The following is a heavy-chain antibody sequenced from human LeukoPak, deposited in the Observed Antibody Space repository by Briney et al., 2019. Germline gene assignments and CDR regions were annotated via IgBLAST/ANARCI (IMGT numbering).Heavy chain of an antibody. V-gene: IGHV4-59*08. CDR1: GGSISSYY. CDR2: IYYSGST. CDR3: ARHSYGVYYFDY. D-gene: IGHD5-18*01. Sequence: SETLSLTCTVSGGSISSYYWSWIRQPPGKGLEWIGYIYYSGSTNYNPSLKSRVTISVDTSKNQFSLKLSSVTAADTAVYCCARHSYGVYYFDYWGQGTPVTVSS. J-gene: IGHJ4*02.